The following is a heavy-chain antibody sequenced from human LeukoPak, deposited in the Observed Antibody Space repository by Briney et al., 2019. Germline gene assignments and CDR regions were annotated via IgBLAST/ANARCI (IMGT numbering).Heavy chain of an antibody. CDR1: GGSISSSSYY. V-gene: IGHV4-39*01. J-gene: IGHJ3*02. D-gene: IGHD3-3*01. Sequence: SETLSLTCTVSGGSISSSSYYWGWIRQPPGKGLEWIGSIYYSGSTYYNPSLKSRVTISVDTSNNQFSLKLSSVTAADTAVYYCARPYYDFWSGLNDAFDIWGQGTMVTVSS. CDR2: IYYSGST. CDR3: ARPYYDFWSGLNDAFDI.